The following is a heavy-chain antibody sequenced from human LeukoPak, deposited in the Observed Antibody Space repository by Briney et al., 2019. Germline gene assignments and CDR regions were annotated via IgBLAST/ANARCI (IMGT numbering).Heavy chain of an antibody. J-gene: IGHJ4*02. CDR3: AKDHDYRREYYFGY. V-gene: IGHV3-23*01. CDR1: GFTFSSYA. Sequence: PGGSLRLSCAASGFTFSSYAVSWVRQAPGKGLEWVSAISGSGGSTYYADSVKGRFTISRDNSKNTLYLQMNSLRAEDTAVYYCAKDHDYRREYYFGYWGQGTLVTVSS. D-gene: IGHD4-11*01. CDR2: ISGSGGST.